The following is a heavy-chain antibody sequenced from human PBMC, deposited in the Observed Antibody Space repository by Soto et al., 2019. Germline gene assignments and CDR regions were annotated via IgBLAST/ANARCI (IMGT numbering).Heavy chain of an antibody. D-gene: IGHD3-10*01. J-gene: IGHJ6*02. Sequence: GESLKISCKGSGYSFDNYWIGWVRQMPGKGLEWMAIIYPGDSDRRYSPSFQGQVTISADQSISTAYLQWSSLKASDTANYYCVRYRSRDYYYGLDVWGQGTTVTVSS. CDR2: IYPGDSDR. CDR3: VRYRSRDYYYGLDV. CDR1: GYSFDNYW. V-gene: IGHV5-51*01.